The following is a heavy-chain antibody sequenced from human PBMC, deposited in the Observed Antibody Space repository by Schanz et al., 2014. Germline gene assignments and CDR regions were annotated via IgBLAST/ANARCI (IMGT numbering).Heavy chain of an antibody. V-gene: IGHV3-13*04. D-gene: IGHD3-9*01. J-gene: IGHJ4*02. Sequence: EVQLVESGGGLVQPGGSLRLSCAASGFSIRNHDMHWVRQATGAGLEWVSAIGTAGDTFYLDSVKGRFTISRENAKNSMYLHMKSLRGEDTAVYYCAKQIHYDILTVTRNWGQGTLVTVSS. CDR2: IGTAGDT. CDR3: AKQIHYDILTVTRN. CDR1: GFSIRNHD.